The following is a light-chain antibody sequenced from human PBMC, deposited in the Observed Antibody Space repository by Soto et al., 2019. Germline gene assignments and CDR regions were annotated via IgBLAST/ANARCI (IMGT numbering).Light chain of an antibody. Sequence: SYELTQPPSLSVAPGRTARISCGGINLGRESVHWYQQKPGQAPVLVVYDNRERPSGTPARLSGSNSDNTATLTIHSVEAGDEADYYCQVWDSGSDHVVFGGGTKLTVL. CDR2: DNR. V-gene: IGLV3-21*02. CDR3: QVWDSGSDHVV. J-gene: IGLJ2*01. CDR1: NLGRES.